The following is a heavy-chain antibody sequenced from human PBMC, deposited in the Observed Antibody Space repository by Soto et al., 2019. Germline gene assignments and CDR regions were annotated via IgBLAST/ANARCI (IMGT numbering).Heavy chain of an antibody. Sequence: EVQLLESGGGLVQPGGSLRLSCAASGFTFNSYAMDWVRQAPGKGLEWVSATSGSGDSTYYADSVKGRFTISRDNSKNTLYLQMNSLRGEDTAVYYCAKDIMSGTGYFDCWGQGILVTVSS. CDR2: TSGSGDST. CDR1: GFTFNSYA. V-gene: IGHV3-23*01. J-gene: IGHJ4*02. D-gene: IGHD2-15*01. CDR3: AKDIMSGTGYFDC.